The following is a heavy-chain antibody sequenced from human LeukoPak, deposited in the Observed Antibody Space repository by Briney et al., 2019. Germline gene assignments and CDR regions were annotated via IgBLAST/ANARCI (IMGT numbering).Heavy chain of an antibody. CDR2: IYTSGST. J-gene: IGHJ4*02. CDR1: GGSISSGSYY. Sequence: PSETLSLTCTVSGGSISSGSYYWSWIRQPAGKGLEWIGRIYTSGSTNYNPSLKSRVTISVDTSKNQFSLKLSSVTAADTAVYYCARREYYGSGTKVLGYWGQGTLVTVSS. V-gene: IGHV4-61*02. CDR3: ARREYYGSGTKVLGY. D-gene: IGHD3-10*01.